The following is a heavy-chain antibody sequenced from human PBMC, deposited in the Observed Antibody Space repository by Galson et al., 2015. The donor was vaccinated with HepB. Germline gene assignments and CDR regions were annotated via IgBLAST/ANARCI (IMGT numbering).Heavy chain of an antibody. CDR3: ARHRRVAQQHPRSAFDI. D-gene: IGHD6-13*01. Sequence: TLSLTCTVSGGSISSYYWSWIRQPPGKGLEWIGYIYYSGSTNYNPSLKSRVTISVDTSKNQFSLKLSSVTAADTAVYYCARHRRVAQQHPRSAFDIWGQGTMVTVSS. CDR1: GGSISSYY. CDR2: IYYSGST. J-gene: IGHJ3*02. V-gene: IGHV4-59*08.